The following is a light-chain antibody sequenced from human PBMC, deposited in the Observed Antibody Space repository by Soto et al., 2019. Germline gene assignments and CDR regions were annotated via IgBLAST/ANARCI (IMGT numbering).Light chain of an antibody. CDR2: GAS. CDR1: QSIGSY. Sequence: EIQMTHSPSSLSASVGDRVTITCRARQSIGSYLNWYQQNPGKAPKLLIYGASSLQRGVPSRFSGSGSVTDFTLTISSLQPEDFATYYCLQSYSTPLTFGGGTKVEIK. J-gene: IGKJ4*01. V-gene: IGKV1-39*01. CDR3: LQSYSTPLT.